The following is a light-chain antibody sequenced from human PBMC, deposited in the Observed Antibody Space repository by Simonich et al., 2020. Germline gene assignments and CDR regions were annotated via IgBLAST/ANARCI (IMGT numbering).Light chain of an antibody. V-gene: IGKV4-1*01. CDR1: QSVLYSSNNKNY. J-gene: IGKJ4*01. CDR2: GAS. Sequence: DIVMTQSPDSLAVSLGERATSNCKSSQSVLYSSNNKNYLAWYQQKPGQPPKLLIYGASTRESGVPYRFSGSGSGTDFTLTISSLQAEDVAVYYCQQYYSTPLTFGGGTKVEIK. CDR3: QQYYSTPLT.